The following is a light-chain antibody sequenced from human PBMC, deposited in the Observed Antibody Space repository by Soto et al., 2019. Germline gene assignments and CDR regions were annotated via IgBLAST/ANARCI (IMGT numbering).Light chain of an antibody. CDR1: KLGDTY. CDR3: QAWDSSTSF. V-gene: IGLV3-1*01. J-gene: IGLJ1*01. Sequence: SYELTQPPSVSVSPGQTASITCSGAKLGDTYACWYQQKPGQSPVLVIYQDSKRPSGIPARFSGSNSGNTATLTISGTQAMDEADYYCQAWDSSTSFFGTGTKLTVL. CDR2: QDS.